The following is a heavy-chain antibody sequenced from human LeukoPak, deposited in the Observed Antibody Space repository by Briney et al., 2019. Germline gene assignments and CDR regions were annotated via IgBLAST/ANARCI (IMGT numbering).Heavy chain of an antibody. V-gene: IGHV3-7*01. J-gene: IGHJ4*02. CDR3: ARVAVAAYFDY. D-gene: IGHD6-19*01. CDR2: IKQDGSEK. Sequence: GGSLRLSCAASGFTFNNYAMSWVRQAPGKGLEWVANIKQDGSEKYYVDSVKGRFTISRDNAKNSLYLQMNSLRAEDTAVYYCARVAVAAYFDYWGQGTLVTVSS. CDR1: GFTFNNYA.